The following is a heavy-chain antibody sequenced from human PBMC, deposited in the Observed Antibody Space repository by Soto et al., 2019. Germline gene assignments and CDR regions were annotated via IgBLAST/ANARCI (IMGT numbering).Heavy chain of an antibody. CDR3: AREVDYGGDSGLDC. J-gene: IGHJ4*02. Sequence: NPSETLSLTCSVSGGSVSNKTYYWSWIRQPPGKGLEWIGYIYYSGNTHYNPSLSGRLTMSVDTSKNQFSLKLTSLTAADTAVYFCAREVDYGGDSGLDCWGQGTLVTVSS. D-gene: IGHD2-21*02. CDR1: GGSVSNKTYY. CDR2: IYYSGNT. V-gene: IGHV4-31*03.